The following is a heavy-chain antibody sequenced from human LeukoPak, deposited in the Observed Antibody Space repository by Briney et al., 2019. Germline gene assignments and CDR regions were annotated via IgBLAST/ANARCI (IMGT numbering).Heavy chain of an antibody. D-gene: IGHD4-11*01. V-gene: IGHV1-2*06. Sequence: GASVKVSCKASGYTFTGYYMHWVRQAPGQGLEWMGRINPNSGGTNYAQEFQGRVTMTRDTSISTAYMELSRLRSDDTAVYYCARTTVTTNWFDPWGQGTLVTVSS. J-gene: IGHJ5*02. CDR1: GYTFTGYY. CDR3: ARTTVTTNWFDP. CDR2: INPNSGGT.